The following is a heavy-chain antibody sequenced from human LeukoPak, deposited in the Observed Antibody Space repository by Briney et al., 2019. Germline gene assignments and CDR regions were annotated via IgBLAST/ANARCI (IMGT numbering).Heavy chain of an antibody. CDR2: IKGDGSAR. V-gene: IGHV3-7*01. CDR1: GFTFSSYW. D-gene: IGHD6-13*01. Sequence: PGGSLRLPCGASGFTFSSYWMTWVRQAPGKGLAWVANIKGDGSARYYVDSVKGRFTISRDNAYNSVYLQMNSLRPEDTAVYYCARDRIAAAGTDYDYWGQGVLVTVSS. CDR3: ARDRIAAAGTDYDY. J-gene: IGHJ4*02.